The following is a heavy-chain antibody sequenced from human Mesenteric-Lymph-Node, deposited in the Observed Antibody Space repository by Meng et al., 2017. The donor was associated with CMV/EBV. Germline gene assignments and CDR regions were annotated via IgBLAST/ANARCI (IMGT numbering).Heavy chain of an antibody. V-gene: IGHV5-51*01. Sequence: GSGYSFTSYGIDWVRQMTGKGLEWMGSMYPDDADTRYRQYFQGKVTISGNKSISTAYMEWSILKAEDTAMYYCARQTGQWRLRGFDYWGQGTLVTVSS. CDR1: GYSFTSYG. CDR3: ARQTGQWRLRGFDY. J-gene: IGHJ4*02. D-gene: IGHD5-12*01. CDR2: MYPDDADT.